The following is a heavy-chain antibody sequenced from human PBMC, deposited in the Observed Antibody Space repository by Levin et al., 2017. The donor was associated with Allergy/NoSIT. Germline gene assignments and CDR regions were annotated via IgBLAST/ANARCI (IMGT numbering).Heavy chain of an antibody. D-gene: IGHD6-19*01. V-gene: IGHV3-30*18. J-gene: IGHJ4*02. CDR2: ISYDGSNK. Sequence: PGGSLRLSCAASGFTFSSYGMHWVRQAPGKGLEWVAVISYDGSNKYYVDSVKGRFTISRDNSKNTLYLQMNSLRAEDTAVYYCAKDQMSSGGWVVDYWGQGTLVTVSS. CDR1: GFTFSSYG. CDR3: AKDQMSSGGWVVDY.